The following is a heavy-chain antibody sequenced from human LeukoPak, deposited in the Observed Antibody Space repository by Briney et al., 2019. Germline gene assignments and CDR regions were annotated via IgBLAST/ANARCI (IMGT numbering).Heavy chain of an antibody. V-gene: IGHV4-38-2*01. CDR2: IHHSGST. CDR3: ARINGEYLIDY. Sequence: SETLSLTCAVSIYSISSGYYWGWIRQPPGKGLEWIGSIHHSGSTYYNPSLKSRVTISVDTSNNQFSLKLTSVTAADTALYYCARINGEYLIDYWGQGTLVTVSS. CDR1: IYSISSGYY. D-gene: IGHD4-17*01. J-gene: IGHJ4*02.